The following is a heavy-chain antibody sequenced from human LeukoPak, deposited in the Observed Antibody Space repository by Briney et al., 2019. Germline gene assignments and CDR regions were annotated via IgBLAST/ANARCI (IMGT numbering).Heavy chain of an antibody. CDR2: INHSGST. J-gene: IGHJ4*02. CDR3: ARAPGEDDGYRYGPRSLDFDY. D-gene: IGHD5-18*01. CDR1: GFTVSSNY. V-gene: IGHV4-34*01. Sequence: PGGSLRLSCAASGFTVSSNYMSWVRQAPGKGLEWIGEINHSGSTNYNPSLKSRVTISVDTSKNQFSLKLSSVTAADMAAYYCARAPGEDDGYRYGPRSLDFDYRGQGTLVTVSS.